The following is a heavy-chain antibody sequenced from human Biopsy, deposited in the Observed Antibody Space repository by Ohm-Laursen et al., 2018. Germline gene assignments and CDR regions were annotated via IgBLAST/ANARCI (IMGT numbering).Heavy chain of an antibody. Sequence: GTLSLTCTVSGGSISSDYWSWIRQTPGKGLEWIGYIYYGGSTNYNPSLKSRVTISVDTSKNQFSLRLNSVTAADTAVYYCARATNSTGWPYYYFYGMDVWGQGTTVTVSS. CDR1: GGSISSDY. CDR3: ARATNSTGWPYYYFYGMDV. CDR2: IYYGGST. D-gene: IGHD2/OR15-2a*01. V-gene: IGHV4-59*01. J-gene: IGHJ6*02.